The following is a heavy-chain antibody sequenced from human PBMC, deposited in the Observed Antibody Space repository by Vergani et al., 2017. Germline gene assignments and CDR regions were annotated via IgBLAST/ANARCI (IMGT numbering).Heavy chain of an antibody. CDR3: ARTGEWMRSNNGPPDYVFALDV. CDR2: ISSSSANI. CDR1: GISFSNYT. Sequence: EAQLVESGGGAVKPGGSLRLSCTASGISFSNYTINWVRQAPGKGLEWVASISSSSANIDYVDSIKGRFTISRDNAKRSVFLQMNSLRAEDTAVYYCARTGEWMRSNNGPPDYVFALDVWGQGTTVIVSS. D-gene: IGHD3-10*01. V-gene: IGHV3-21*02. J-gene: IGHJ6*02.